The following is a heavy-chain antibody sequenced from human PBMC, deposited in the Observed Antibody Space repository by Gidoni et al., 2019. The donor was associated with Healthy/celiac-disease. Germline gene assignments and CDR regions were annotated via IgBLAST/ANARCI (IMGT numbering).Heavy chain of an antibody. CDR3: ARVWGSIAARKPQVLWFDP. CDR2: ITHSGST. CDR1: GGSFSGYY. Sequence: QVQLQQWGAGLLKPSETLSLTCAVYGGSFSGYYWSWIRQPPGKGLDVIGEITHSGSTNYNPSLKSRVTISVDTSKNQFSLKLSSVTAADTAVYYCARVWGSIAARKPQVLWFDPWGQGTLVTVSS. D-gene: IGHD6-6*01. V-gene: IGHV4-34*01. J-gene: IGHJ5*02.